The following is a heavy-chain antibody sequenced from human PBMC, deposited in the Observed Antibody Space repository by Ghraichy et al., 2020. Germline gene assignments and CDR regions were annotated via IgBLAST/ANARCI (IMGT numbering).Heavy chain of an antibody. CDR3: AKDDVKWGSYYYGMDV. Sequence: ESLNISCAASGITFSSYVMSWVRQAPGKGLEWVSGITDSGGNTFYADSVKGRFTISRDNSKNTLYLQMNSLRAEDTAVYYCAKDDVKWGSYYYGMDVWGQGTTVTVSS. CDR2: ITDSGGNT. V-gene: IGHV3-23*01. J-gene: IGHJ6*02. D-gene: IGHD2-15*01. CDR1: GITFSSYV.